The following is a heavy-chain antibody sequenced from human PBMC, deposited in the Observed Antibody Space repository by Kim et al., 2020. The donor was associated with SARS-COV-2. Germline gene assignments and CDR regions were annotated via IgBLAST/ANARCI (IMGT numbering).Heavy chain of an antibody. D-gene: IGHD3-10*01. V-gene: IGHV3-33*06. Sequence: GGSLRLSCAASGFTFSSYGMHWVRQAPGKGLEWVAVIWYDGSNKYYADSMKGRFTISRDNSKNTLYLQMNSLRAEDTAVYYCAKDVRFGELAHYYYYGMDVWGQGTTVTVSS. CDR3: AKDVRFGELAHYYYYGMDV. CDR2: IWYDGSNK. J-gene: IGHJ6*02. CDR1: GFTFSSYG.